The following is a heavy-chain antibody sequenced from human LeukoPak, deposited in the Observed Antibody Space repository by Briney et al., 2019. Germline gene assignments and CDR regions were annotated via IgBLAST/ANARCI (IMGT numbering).Heavy chain of an antibody. J-gene: IGHJ3*02. CDR3: ARYDLLPGSLDAFDI. CDR1: GGSISGGGYS. D-gene: IGHD3-9*01. V-gene: IGHV4-30-2*01. Sequence: KSSQTLSLTCAVSGGSISGGGYSWGWIRQPPGKGLEWIGYMSDSGSSYYNPSLKSRVTISVDRSKNHFSLKLSSVTAADTAVYYCARYDLLPGSLDAFDIWGQGTMVTVSS. CDR2: MSDSGSS.